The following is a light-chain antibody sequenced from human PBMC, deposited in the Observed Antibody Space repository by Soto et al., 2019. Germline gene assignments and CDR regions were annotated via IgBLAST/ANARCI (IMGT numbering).Light chain of an antibody. CDR2: WAS. J-gene: IGKJ2*01. V-gene: IGKV4-1*01. Sequence: DIVMTQSPDSLAVSLGERATINCKSSQSVLYSSNKKNYLGWYQQKPGQPPKLLIYWASTRESGVPDRFSGSVSGPAFTLTISSLQAEDVSVYYCQLYYSLYTFGQGTKLEIK. CDR3: QLYYSLYT. CDR1: QSVLYSSNKKNY.